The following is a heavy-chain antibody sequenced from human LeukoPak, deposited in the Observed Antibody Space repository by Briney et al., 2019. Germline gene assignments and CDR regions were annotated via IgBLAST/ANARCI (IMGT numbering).Heavy chain of an antibody. CDR2: IYPGDSDT. J-gene: IGHJ4*02. CDR3: ARRQSCSGGSCYEDFHY. D-gene: IGHD2-15*01. CDR1: GYSFTSYW. V-gene: IGHV5-51*01. Sequence: GESLKISCKGSGYSFTSYWIGWVRQMPGKGLEWMGIIYPGDSDTRYSPSFQGQVTMSADKSISTAYLQWSSLRASDTAVYFCARRQSCSGGSCYEDFHYWGQGTLVTVSS.